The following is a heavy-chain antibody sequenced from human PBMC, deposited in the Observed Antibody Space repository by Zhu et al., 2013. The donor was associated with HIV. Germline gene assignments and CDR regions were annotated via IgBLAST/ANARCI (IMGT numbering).Heavy chain of an antibody. J-gene: IGHJ6*03. CDR3: ARVGYDSSGYGAYYYYYMDV. D-gene: IGHD3-22*01. Sequence: QVQLVQSGAEVKKPGASVKVSCKASGYTFTSYYMHWVRQAPGQGLEWMGIINPSGGSTSYAQKFQGRVTMTRDTSTSTVYMELSSLRSEDTAVYYCARVGYDSSGYGAYYYYYMDVWGKGTTVTVSS. CDR1: GYTFTSYY. V-gene: IGHV1-46*01. CDR2: INPSGGST.